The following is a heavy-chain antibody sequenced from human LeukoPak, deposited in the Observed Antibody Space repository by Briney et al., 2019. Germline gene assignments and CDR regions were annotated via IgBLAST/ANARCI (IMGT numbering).Heavy chain of an antibody. CDR3: SRDSLSSCGGDCYSGLDA. CDR2: IKSDGSST. CDR1: GFTFSNYW. D-gene: IGHD2-21*02. Sequence: PGGSLRLSCAASGFTFSNYWMHWVRQAPGEALMWVSRIKSDGSSTTYADSVKGRFTISRDNAKNTLYLQMNSLRAEDTAVYYCSRDSLSSCGGDCYSGLDAWGQGTTVTVSS. V-gene: IGHV3-74*01. J-gene: IGHJ6*02.